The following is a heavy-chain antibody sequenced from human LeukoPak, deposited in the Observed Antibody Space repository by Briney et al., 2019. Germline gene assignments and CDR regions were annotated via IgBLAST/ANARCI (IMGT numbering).Heavy chain of an antibody. Sequence: VKVSCKASGXXXXSYXXSWVXXAXGQGLXXMGXXTXYKGNTDYARKFQGRVTMTTDTSTSTAYMELRSLRSDDTAVYYCARDPSLGLYTGGMEAFDIWGQGTMVTVSS. D-gene: IGHD3-16*01. CDR1: GXXXXSYX. CDR3: ARDPSLGLYTGGMEAFDI. CDR2: XTXYKGNT. V-gene: IGHV1-18*01. J-gene: IGHJ3*02.